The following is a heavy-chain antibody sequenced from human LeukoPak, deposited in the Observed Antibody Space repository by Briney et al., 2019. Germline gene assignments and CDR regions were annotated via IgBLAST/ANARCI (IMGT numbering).Heavy chain of an antibody. J-gene: IGHJ4*02. V-gene: IGHV3-30-3*01. Sequence: GRSLRLSCAASGFTFSIYAIHWVRQAPGKGLEWVAVISYDGSNEYYADSVKGRFTIPRDNSKNTLYLQMNSLTAEDTAVYYCARDRFWSPDYWGQGTLVTVSS. D-gene: IGHD2-8*02. CDR2: ISYDGSNE. CDR3: ARDRFWSPDY. CDR1: GFTFSIYA.